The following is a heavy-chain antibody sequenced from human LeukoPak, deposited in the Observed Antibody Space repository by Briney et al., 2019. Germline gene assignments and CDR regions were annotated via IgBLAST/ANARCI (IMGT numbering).Heavy chain of an antibody. J-gene: IGHJ6*02. CDR2: ISYSGST. CDR3: ATEPCISYDSSGYYCYGMDV. V-gene: IGHV4-59*11. Sequence: KASETLSLTCTVSGGSISSHYWSWIRQPPGKGLEWVGDISYSGSTNYNSSLKSRVTISVDTSKNQFSLKLSSVTAADTAVYYCATEPCISYDSSGYYCYGMDVWGQGTTVTVSS. CDR1: GGSISSHY. D-gene: IGHD3-22*01.